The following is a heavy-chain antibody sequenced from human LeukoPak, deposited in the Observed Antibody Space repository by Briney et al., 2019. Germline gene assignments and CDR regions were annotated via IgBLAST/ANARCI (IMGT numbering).Heavy chain of an antibody. CDR2: INTNTGNP. J-gene: IGHJ4*02. V-gene: IGHV7-4-1*02. CDR3: ARDPNHYYDSSAYYGDY. D-gene: IGHD3-22*01. CDR1: GYTFTNYA. Sequence: ASVKVSCKASGYTFTNYAMNWVRQAPGQGLEWMGWINTNTGNPTYAQGFTGRLVFSLDTSVSTAYLQISSLKAEDTAVYYCARDPNHYYDSSAYYGDYWGQGTLVTVSS.